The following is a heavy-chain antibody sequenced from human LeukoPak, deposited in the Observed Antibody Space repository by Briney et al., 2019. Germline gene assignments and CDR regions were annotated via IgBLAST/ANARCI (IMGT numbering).Heavy chain of an antibody. CDR1: GFTFSSYA. Sequence: GGSLRLSCAASGFTFSSYAMSWVRQAPGKGLEWVSAISGSGGSTYYADSVKGRFTISRDNSKNTLYLQMNSLRAEDTAVYYCAGRTVTPYYHDSSGFHLQYWGQGTLVTVSS. CDR2: ISGSGGST. D-gene: IGHD3-22*01. V-gene: IGHV3-23*01. CDR3: AGRTVTPYYHDSSGFHLQY. J-gene: IGHJ1*01.